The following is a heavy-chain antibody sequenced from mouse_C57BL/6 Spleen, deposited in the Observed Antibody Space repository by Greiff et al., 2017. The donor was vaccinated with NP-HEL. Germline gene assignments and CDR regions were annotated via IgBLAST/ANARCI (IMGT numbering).Heavy chain of an antibody. V-gene: IGHV1-15*01. CDR2: IDPETGGT. D-gene: IGHD1-1*01. CDR3: TRYPYYYVSPSSYFDV. J-gene: IGHJ1*03. CDR1: GYTFTDYE. Sequence: QVQLQQSGAELVRPGASVTLSCKASGYTFTDYEMHWVKQTPVHGLEWIGAIDPETGGTAYNQKFKGKALLTADKSSSTAYMDLRSLTSEDSAGYCCTRYPYYYVSPSSYFDVWGTGTTVTVSS.